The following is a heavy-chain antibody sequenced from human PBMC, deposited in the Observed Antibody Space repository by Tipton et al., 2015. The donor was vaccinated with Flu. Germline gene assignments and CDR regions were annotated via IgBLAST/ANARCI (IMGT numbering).Heavy chain of an antibody. J-gene: IGHJ4*02. V-gene: IGHV1-18*01. D-gene: IGHD4-17*01. Sequence: QLVRSGAEVKKPGASVKLSCKASGYSFTSYEITWVRQAPGQGLELVGWISGYNGNTKYTQKFQGRVTMTADTPTTTAFMELTSLTSADTAMYYCARKEENGAYVYFDYWGQGTLVTVSS. CDR3: ARKEENGAYVYFDY. CDR2: ISGYNGNT. CDR1: GYSFTSYE.